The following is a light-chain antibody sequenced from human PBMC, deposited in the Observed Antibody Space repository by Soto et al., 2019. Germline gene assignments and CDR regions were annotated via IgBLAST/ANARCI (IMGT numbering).Light chain of an antibody. CDR2: AAS. V-gene: IGKV1-12*01. Sequence: DIQMTQSPSSVSASVGDRVTITGRASQGIGSWLAWSEQNPGKAPKLLIYAASSLQSGAPSRFSGSGSGPDFTLTISRLQREDFAAYYCHQVNSCAWTFVHGTMVEMK. CDR1: QGIGSW. J-gene: IGKJ1*01. CDR3: HQVNSCAWT.